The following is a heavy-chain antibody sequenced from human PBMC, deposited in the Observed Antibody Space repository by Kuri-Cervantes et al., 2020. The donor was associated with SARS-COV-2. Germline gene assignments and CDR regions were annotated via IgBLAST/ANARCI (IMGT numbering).Heavy chain of an antibody. CDR2: ISYDGSNK. V-gene: IGHV3-30-3*01. Sequence: SLKISCAASRFTLSSYAMSWVRQAPGKGLEWVAVISYDGSNKYYADSVKGRFTISRDNSKNTLYLQMNSLRAEDTAVYYCAGGIAAAGTVSSYGMDVWGQGTTVTVSS. D-gene: IGHD6-13*01. CDR3: AGGIAAAGTVSSYGMDV. J-gene: IGHJ6*02. CDR1: RFTLSSYA.